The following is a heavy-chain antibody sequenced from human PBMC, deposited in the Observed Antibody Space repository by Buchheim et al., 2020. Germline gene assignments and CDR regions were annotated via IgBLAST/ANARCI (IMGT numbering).Heavy chain of an antibody. D-gene: IGHD4-17*01. Sequence: QVHLQESGPGLVKPSQTLSLTCTVSGGSLSSGGYFGSWIRQPPGKDLEWIGLIQYSGSTYYNPSLKSRVTISVDTSKNQFSLRLASGRAADTAGDYCARFNDNGDFFDSWGQGT. CDR3: ARFNDNGDFFDS. CDR2: IQYSGST. CDR1: GGSLSSGGYF. J-gene: IGHJ4*02. V-gene: IGHV4-30-4*08.